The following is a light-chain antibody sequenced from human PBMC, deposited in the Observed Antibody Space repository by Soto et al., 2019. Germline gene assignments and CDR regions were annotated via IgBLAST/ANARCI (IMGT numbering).Light chain of an antibody. CDR1: SSAVGGYNY. Sequence: ALTQPASVSGSPGQSITISCTGTSSAVGGYNYVSWYQQHPGKAPKLMIYDVSNRPSGVSNRFSGSKSGNTASLTISGLQAEDEADYYCSSYTSSSTVVFGGGTKVTVL. V-gene: IGLV2-14*01. CDR3: SSYTSSSTVV. J-gene: IGLJ2*01. CDR2: DVS.